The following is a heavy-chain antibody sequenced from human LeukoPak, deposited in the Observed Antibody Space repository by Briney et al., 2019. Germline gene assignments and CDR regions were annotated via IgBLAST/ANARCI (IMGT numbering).Heavy chain of an antibody. CDR3: AKAQIFGVVIIPGGFDY. V-gene: IGHV3-23*01. CDR1: GFTFSSYA. D-gene: IGHD3-3*01. Sequence: GGSLRLSCAASGFTFSSYAMSWVRQAPGKGLEWVSAISGSGGSTYYADSVKGRFTISRDNFKNQLYLQMKSLRAEDTAVYYCAKAQIFGVVIIPGGFDYWGQGTLVTVSS. CDR2: ISGSGGST. J-gene: IGHJ4*02.